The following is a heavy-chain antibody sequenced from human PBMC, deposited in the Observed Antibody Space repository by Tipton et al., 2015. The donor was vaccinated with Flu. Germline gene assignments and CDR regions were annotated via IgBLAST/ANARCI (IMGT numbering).Heavy chain of an antibody. V-gene: IGHV4-39*07. Sequence: TLSLTCTVSGGSISSSSYYWGWIRQPPGKGLEWIGSIYYSGSTCFNPSLKSRVTISVDTSKNQFSLKLSSVTAADTAVYYCARDRLLWFGDRYGMDVWGQGTTVTVSS. CDR1: GGSISSSSYY. J-gene: IGHJ6*02. CDR2: IYYSGST. CDR3: ARDRLLWFGDRYGMDV. D-gene: IGHD3-10*01.